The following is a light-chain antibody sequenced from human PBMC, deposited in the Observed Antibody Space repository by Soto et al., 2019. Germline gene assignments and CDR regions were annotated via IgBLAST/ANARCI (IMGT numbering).Light chain of an antibody. V-gene: IGLV2-14*01. CDR3: SSHTSYSTRV. J-gene: IGLJ1*01. CDR1: SSDVGGYNY. CDR2: EVS. Sequence: QSALTQPASVSGSPGQSIAISCTGTSSDVGGYNYVSWYQQHPGKAHKLMIHEVSNRPSGISDRISGSKSGNTASLTISGLQADDEADYYCSSHTSYSTRVFGTGTKVTVL.